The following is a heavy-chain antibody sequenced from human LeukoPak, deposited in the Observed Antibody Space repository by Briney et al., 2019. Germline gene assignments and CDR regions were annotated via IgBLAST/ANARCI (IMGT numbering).Heavy chain of an antibody. CDR1: GYTFTGYY. Sequence: ASVKVSCKASGYTFTGYYMHWVRQAPGQGLEWMGWINPNSGGTNYAQKFQGRVTMTRDTSISTAYMELSRLRSDDTAVYYCARDPGYCSSTSYWGQGTLVTVSS. CDR2: INPNSGGT. CDR3: ARDPGYCSSTSY. J-gene: IGHJ4*02. D-gene: IGHD2-2*01. V-gene: IGHV1-2*02.